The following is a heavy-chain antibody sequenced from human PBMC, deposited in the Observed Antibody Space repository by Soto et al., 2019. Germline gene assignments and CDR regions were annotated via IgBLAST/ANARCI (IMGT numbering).Heavy chain of an antibody. J-gene: IGHJ6*02. D-gene: IGHD3-3*01. V-gene: IGHV3-30*03. CDR1: GFTFSSSF. CDR2: ISYDGSNK. Sequence: RGSMRPSYAASGFTFSSSFPHGIRPAPGKGLEWVAVISYDGSNKNHADTVKGRFTISRDNSKNTLYLQMSSLRAEDTAVYYCARGYDFWSGYYYPYGMDVWGQGT. CDR3: ARGYDFWSGYYYPYGMDV.